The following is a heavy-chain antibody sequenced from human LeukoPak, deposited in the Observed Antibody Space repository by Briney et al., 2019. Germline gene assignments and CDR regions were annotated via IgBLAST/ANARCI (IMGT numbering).Heavy chain of an antibody. CDR3: ARVYETNGYLY. J-gene: IGHJ4*02. D-gene: IGHD3-22*01. Sequence: GGSLRLSCAASGFTFSSYWMHWVRQAPGKGLVWVSRINTDGSRTSYADSVKGRFTISRDNAKNTVYLQMNSLRVEDTAVYYCARVYETNGYLYWGQGSLVTVSS. CDR2: INTDGSRT. CDR1: GFTFSSYW. V-gene: IGHV3-74*01.